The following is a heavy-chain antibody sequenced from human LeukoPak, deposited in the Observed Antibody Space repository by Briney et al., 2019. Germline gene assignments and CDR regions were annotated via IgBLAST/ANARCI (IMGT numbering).Heavy chain of an antibody. Sequence: PGGSLRLSCAASGFTFSTYNMNWVRQAPGKGLEWVSSISTSSSYIYYADSVKGRFTISRDNAKNSLYLQMNSLRAEDTAVYYCAREVHYYDSSGYYYRPFDYWGQGTLVTVSS. CDR2: ISTSSSYI. D-gene: IGHD3-22*01. J-gene: IGHJ4*02. CDR3: AREVHYYDSSGYYYRPFDY. CDR1: GFTFSTYN. V-gene: IGHV3-21*01.